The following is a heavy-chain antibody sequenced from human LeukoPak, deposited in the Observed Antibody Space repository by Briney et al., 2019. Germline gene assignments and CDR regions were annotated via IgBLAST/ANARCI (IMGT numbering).Heavy chain of an antibody. Sequence: PGGSLRLSCAASGFSFSSHWMSWVRQAPGKGLEWLASIDQHGREKHYVDSVKGRFTISRDNAKNSLYLQMNSLRGEDTAVYYCARDIRPFDYWGQGTLVTVSS. CDR1: GFSFSSHW. V-gene: IGHV3-7*05. D-gene: IGHD3-3*02. CDR2: IDQHGREK. J-gene: IGHJ4*02. CDR3: ARDIRPFDY.